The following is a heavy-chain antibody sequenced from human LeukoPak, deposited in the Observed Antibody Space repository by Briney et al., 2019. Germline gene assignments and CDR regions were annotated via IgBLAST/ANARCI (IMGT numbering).Heavy chain of an antibody. CDR1: GGSINSYY. J-gene: IGHJ4*02. V-gene: IGHV4-59*12. CDR2: IYYRGST. D-gene: IGHD6-13*01. Sequence: SETLSLTCTVSGGSINSYYWSWIRQPPGKGLEWIGYIYYRGSTNYNPSLKSRLTISVDTSKNHFSLKLSSVTAADTAVYYCARRGGSSWLNYFDYWGQGTLVTVSS. CDR3: ARRGGSSWLNYFDY.